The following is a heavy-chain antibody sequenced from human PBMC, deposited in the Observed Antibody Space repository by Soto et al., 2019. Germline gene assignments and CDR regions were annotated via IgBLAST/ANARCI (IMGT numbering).Heavy chain of an antibody. CDR3: ARNRDGILDY. V-gene: IGHV3-21*01. J-gene: IGHJ4*02. CDR2: ISHSSTHI. Sequence: LRLSCEASGFSFSSYSMNWVRQAPGKGLEWLSSISHSSTHIYYADSLKGRINISRDNAKNSVYLQVNSLRVEDTAIYYCARNRDGILDYWGPGTLVTVSS. CDR1: GFSFSSYS.